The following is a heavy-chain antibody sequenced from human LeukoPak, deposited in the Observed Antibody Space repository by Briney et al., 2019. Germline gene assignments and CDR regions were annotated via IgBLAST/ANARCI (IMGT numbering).Heavy chain of an antibody. CDR1: GGSISSYY. J-gene: IGHJ5*02. CDR3: AGTKYYYGSGSYLNWFDP. V-gene: IGHV4-4*07. D-gene: IGHD3-10*01. CDR2: IYTSGST. Sequence: SETLSLTCTVSGGSISSYYWSWIRQPAGKGLEWIGRIYTSGSTSYNPSLKSRVTMSVDTSKNQFSLKLSSVTAADTAVYYCAGTKYYYGSGSYLNWFDPWGQGTLVTVSS.